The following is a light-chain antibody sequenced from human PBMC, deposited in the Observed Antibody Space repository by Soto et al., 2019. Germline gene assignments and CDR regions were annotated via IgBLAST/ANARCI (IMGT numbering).Light chain of an antibody. J-gene: IGKJ2*01. CDR3: QQYHSYSGT. Sequence: DIQMTQSPSTLSASVGDRVTITCRASQSISSWLAWYQQKPGKAPKLLIYDASSLESGVPSRFSGSGSGTEFTLTISSLQPDDFATYYCQQYHSYSGTFGQGTKLEIK. V-gene: IGKV1-5*01. CDR1: QSISSW. CDR2: DAS.